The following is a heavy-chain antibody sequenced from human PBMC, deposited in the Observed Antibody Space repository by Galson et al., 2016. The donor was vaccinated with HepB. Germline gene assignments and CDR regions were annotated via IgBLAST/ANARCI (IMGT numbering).Heavy chain of an antibody. CDR1: GFTFSHYF. CDR3: VRGMSNSWYAYKRSYYYSMEL. V-gene: IGHV3-11*04. CDR2: IGGNGKTI. J-gene: IGHJ6*02. Sequence: SLRLSCAGSGFTFSHYFMTWIRQAPGKGPEWISYIGGNGKTIHYADSVKGRLTISRDNDGDSLFLEMRGLRVEDTAVYYCVRGMSNSWYAYKRSYYYSMELWGRGTSIIVSS. D-gene: IGHD6-13*01.